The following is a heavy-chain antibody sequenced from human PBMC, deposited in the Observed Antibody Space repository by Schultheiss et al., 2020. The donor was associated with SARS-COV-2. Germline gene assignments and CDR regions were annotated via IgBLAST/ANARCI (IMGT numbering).Heavy chain of an antibody. CDR2: IYYSGST. J-gene: IGHJ6*03. Sequence: SETLSLTCTVSGGSISSYYWSWIRQPPGKGLEWIGYIYYSGSTNYNPSLKSRVTISVDTSKNQFSLKLSSVTAADTAVYYCARVWLWDYYYMDVWGKGTTVTVSS. CDR3: ARVWLWDYYYMDV. D-gene: IGHD3-9*01. V-gene: IGHV4-59*01. CDR1: GGSISSYY.